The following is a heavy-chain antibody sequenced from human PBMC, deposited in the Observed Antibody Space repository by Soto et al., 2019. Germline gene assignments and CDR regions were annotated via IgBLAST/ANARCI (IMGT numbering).Heavy chain of an antibody. D-gene: IGHD3-3*01. CDR2: ISYDGSNK. Sequence: GGSLRLSCVASGFTFSSYGMHWVCQVPGKGLEWVAVISYDGSNKYYADSVRGRFTISRDNDKNTLYLHMNSLRPEDTAVYYCGKDLATIFGGDYWGQGTLVTVSS. J-gene: IGHJ4*02. CDR1: GFTFSSYG. CDR3: GKDLATIFGGDY. V-gene: IGHV3-30*18.